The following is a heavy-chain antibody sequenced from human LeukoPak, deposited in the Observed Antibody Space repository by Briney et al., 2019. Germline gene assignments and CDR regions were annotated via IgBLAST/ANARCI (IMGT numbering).Heavy chain of an antibody. CDR1: GFTFSDYY. V-gene: IGHV3-11*05. CDR2: ISSSSSYT. J-gene: IGHJ5*01. D-gene: IGHD4-11*01. CDR3: AKDLHDYGNYVGWFDS. Sequence: GGSLRLSCAASGFTFSDYYMSWIRQAPGKGLECVSYISSSSSYTNYADSVKGRFTISRDNSKTTLFLQMNSLRAEDTAVYYCAKDLHDYGNYVGWFDSWGQGTLVTVSS.